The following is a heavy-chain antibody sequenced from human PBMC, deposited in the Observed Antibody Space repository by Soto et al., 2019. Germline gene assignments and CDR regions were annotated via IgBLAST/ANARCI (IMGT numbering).Heavy chain of an antibody. CDR1: GGSISSGGYY. D-gene: IGHD6-6*01. CDR2: TYYRGGT. Sequence: PSGALSLTCTVSGGSISSGGYYLGWIRHHPGKGLEWIGSTYYRGGTYYTPSLTSRVTISVDTSKNQFSLKLRSVTAADTAVYYCARGAQLYDPNSDYWGQGTLVTVSS. V-gene: IGHV4-31*03. J-gene: IGHJ4*02. CDR3: ARGAQLYDPNSDY.